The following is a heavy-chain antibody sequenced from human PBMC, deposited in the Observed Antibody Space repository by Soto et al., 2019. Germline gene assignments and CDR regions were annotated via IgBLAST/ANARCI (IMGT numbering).Heavy chain of an antibody. CDR3: ARARVADAGTGDWFDT. J-gene: IGHJ5*02. CDR1: GGSISSYY. CDR2: IYTSGST. Sequence: SETLSLTCTVSGGSISSYYWSWIRQPAGKGLEWIGRIYTSGSTNYNPSLKSRVTMSVDMSKNQFSLKLSSVTAADTAVYYCARARVADAGTGDWFDTWGQGTLVTVSS. V-gene: IGHV4-4*07. D-gene: IGHD6-13*01.